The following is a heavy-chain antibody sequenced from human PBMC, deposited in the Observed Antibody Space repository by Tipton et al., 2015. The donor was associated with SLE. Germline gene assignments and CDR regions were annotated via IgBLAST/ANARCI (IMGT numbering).Heavy chain of an antibody. Sequence: TLSLTCAVSGGSISSGGYSWSWIRQPPGKGLEWIGYIYHSGSTYYNPSLKSRVTISVDRSKNQFSLKLSSVTAADTAVYYCASSGSSGDDAFDIWDQGTMVTVSS. D-gene: IGHD3-10*01. CDR3: ASSGSSGDDAFDI. J-gene: IGHJ3*02. V-gene: IGHV4-30-2*01. CDR1: GGSISSGGYS. CDR2: IYHSGST.